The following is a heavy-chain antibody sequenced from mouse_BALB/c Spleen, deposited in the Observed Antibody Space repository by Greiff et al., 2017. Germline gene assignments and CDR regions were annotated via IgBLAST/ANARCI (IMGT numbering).Heavy chain of an antibody. CDR3: ARKGGRRFYAMDY. Sequence: QVQLQQSGPGLVQPSQSLSITCTVSGFSLPSYGVHWVRQSAGKGLGWLGVIWSGGRTDYNAAFISRLSISKDNSKSHIFFKMNSQQANDTAIYYWARKGGRRFYAMDYWDEGAAGAGST. J-gene: IGHJ4*01. CDR2: IWSGGRT. V-gene: IGHV2-2*02. D-gene: IGHD1-1*01. CDR1: GFSLPSYG.